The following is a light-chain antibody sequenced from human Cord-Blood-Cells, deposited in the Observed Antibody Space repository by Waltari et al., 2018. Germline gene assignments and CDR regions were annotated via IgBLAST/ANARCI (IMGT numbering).Light chain of an antibody. V-gene: IGLV2-23*01. J-gene: IGLJ3*02. CDR1: SSDVGSSYL. CDR2: EGS. CDR3: CSYAGSSTWV. Sequence: QSAPTQPASVSGSPGQSLHIPCTGTSSDVGSSYLVSWYQQHPGKAPKLMIYEGSKRPSGVSNRFSGSKSGNTASLTISGLQAEDEADYYCCSYAGSSTWVFGGGTKLTVL.